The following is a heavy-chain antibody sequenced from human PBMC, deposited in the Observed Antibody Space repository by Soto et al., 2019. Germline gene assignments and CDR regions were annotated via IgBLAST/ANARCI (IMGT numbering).Heavy chain of an antibody. V-gene: IGHV3-66*01. D-gene: IGHD3-22*01. CDR3: ARETSYYYDSSGYYPD. J-gene: IGHJ4*02. CDR2: IYSGGST. Sequence: GGSMRLSWAASGFTVSSKYMSWVRHAPGKGLEWVSVIYSGGSTYYADSVKGRFTISRDNSKNTLYLQMNSLRAEDTAVYYCARETSYYYDSSGYYPDWGQGTLVTVSS. CDR1: GFTVSSKY.